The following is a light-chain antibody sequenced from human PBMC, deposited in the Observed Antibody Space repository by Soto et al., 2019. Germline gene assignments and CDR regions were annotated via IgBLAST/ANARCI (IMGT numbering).Light chain of an antibody. CDR2: SNN. CDR3: AAWDDSLSTYV. CDR1: SSNIESNT. V-gene: IGLV1-44*01. J-gene: IGLJ1*01. Sequence: QSVLTQPPSASGTPGQRVTISCSGSSSNIESNTVNLYQQLPGTAPKLFIYSNNQRPSGVPDRFSGSKFGTSASLAISGLQSEDEADYYCAAWDDSLSTYVFGTGTKLTVL.